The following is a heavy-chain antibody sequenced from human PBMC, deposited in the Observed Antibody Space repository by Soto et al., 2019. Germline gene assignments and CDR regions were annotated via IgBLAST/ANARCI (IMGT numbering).Heavy chain of an antibody. D-gene: IGHD2-2*01. CDR3: ARDSSLYY. J-gene: IGHJ4*02. CDR2: INPSGGGT. V-gene: IGHV1-46*01. Sequence: QVQLVQSGAEVEKPGASVKVSCKASGYTFTSHYMHWVRQAPGQGLEWMGIINPSGGGTSYAQKFQGRVTMTSDKSTSTVYMELSSLRSDDTAVYYCARDSSLYYWGQGTLVTVSS. CDR1: GYTFTSHY.